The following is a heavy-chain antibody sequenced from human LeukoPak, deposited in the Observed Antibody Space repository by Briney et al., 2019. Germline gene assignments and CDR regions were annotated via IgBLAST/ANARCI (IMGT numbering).Heavy chain of an antibody. D-gene: IGHD3-10*01. CDR1: GFTFSSYS. J-gene: IGHJ1*01. CDR2: ISSSSSYI. Sequence: GGSLRLSCAASGFTFSSYSMNWVRQAPGKGLEWVSSISSSSSYIYYADSVKGRFTISRDNAKNSLYLQMNSLRAEDTAVYYCARDRPQGVRLPFQHWGQGTLVTVSS. V-gene: IGHV3-21*01. CDR3: ARDRPQGVRLPFQH.